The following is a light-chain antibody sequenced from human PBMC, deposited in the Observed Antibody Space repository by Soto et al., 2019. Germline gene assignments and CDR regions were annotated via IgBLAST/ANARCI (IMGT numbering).Light chain of an antibody. J-gene: IGLJ1*01. CDR3: SSYTSSSTLDV. CDR2: EVS. Sequence: QSALTQPPSVSGSPGQSITISCTGTSSDVGGYNYVSWYQQHPVKAPKLMIYEVSNRPSGVSNRFSGSKSGNTASLTISGLQAEDEADYYCSSYTSSSTLDVFGTGTKVTVL. V-gene: IGLV2-14*01. CDR1: SSDVGGYNY.